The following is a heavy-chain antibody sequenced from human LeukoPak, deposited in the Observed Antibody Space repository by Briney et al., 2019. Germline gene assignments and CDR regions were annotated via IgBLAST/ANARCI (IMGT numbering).Heavy chain of an antibody. CDR2: IIPILGIA. CDR1: GGTFSSYT. V-gene: IGHV1-69*02. J-gene: IGHJ5*02. Sequence: SVKVSCKASGGTFSSYTISWVRQAPGQGLEWMGRIIPILGIANYAQKFQGRVTITADKSTSTAYMELRSLRSDDTAVYYCARHSPHNWFDPWGQGTLVTVSS. CDR3: ARHSPHNWFDP.